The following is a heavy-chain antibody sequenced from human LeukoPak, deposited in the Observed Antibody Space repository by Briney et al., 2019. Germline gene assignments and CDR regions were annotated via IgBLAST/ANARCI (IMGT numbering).Heavy chain of an antibody. J-gene: IGHJ4*02. CDR1: GGSISSYY. CDR2: IYTSGST. D-gene: IGHD2-21*02. V-gene: IGHV4-4*07. CDR3: AREGKRVVVTAGYYFDY. Sequence: SETLSLTCIVSGGSISSYYWSWIRQPAGKGLEWIGRIYTSGSTNYNPSLKSRVTMSVDTSKNQFSLKLSSVTAADTAVYYCAREGKRVVVTAGYYFDYWGQGTLVTVSS.